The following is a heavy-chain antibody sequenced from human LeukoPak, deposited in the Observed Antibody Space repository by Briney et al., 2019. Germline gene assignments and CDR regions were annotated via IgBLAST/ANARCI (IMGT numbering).Heavy chain of an antibody. Sequence: ASVKVSCKASGYTFTGYYMHWVRQAPGQGLEWMGWINPNSGCTNYAQKFQGRVTMTRDTSISTAYMELSRLRSDDTAVYYCGRSDTAMVLPFDYWGQGTMVTVSS. CDR1: GYTFTGYY. CDR2: INPNSGCT. D-gene: IGHD5-18*01. J-gene: IGHJ4*02. CDR3: GRSDTAMVLPFDY. V-gene: IGHV1-2*02.